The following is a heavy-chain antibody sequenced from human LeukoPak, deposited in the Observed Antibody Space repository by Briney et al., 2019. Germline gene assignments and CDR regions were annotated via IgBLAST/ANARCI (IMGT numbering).Heavy chain of an antibody. Sequence: ASVKVSCKASGYTFTNYYIHWVRQAPGQGLEWMGIINPGGRSTSYAQKFQGRVTITADKSTSTAYMELSSLRSEDTAVYYCASASDYDILTGYYNDRSRGYYYYMDVWGKGTTVTVSS. CDR2: INPGGRST. D-gene: IGHD3-9*01. CDR1: GYTFTNYY. CDR3: ASASDYDILTGYYNDRSRGYYYYMDV. V-gene: IGHV1-46*01. J-gene: IGHJ6*03.